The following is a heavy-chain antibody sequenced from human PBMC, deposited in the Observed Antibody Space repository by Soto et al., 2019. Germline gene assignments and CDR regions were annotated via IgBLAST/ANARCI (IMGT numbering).Heavy chain of an antibody. V-gene: IGHV3-11*06. CDR3: ARSGDNYNLLDY. D-gene: IGHD1-1*01. CDR1: GFTFSDYY. CDR2: SSNSGTFT. J-gene: IGHJ4*02. Sequence: GGSLRLSCEGSGFTFSDYYMSWIRQAPGKGLEWISYSSNSGTFTKYADSVKGRFSISRDNTKNLLFLQMNSLRAEDTALYYCARSGDNYNLLDYWGQGTPVP.